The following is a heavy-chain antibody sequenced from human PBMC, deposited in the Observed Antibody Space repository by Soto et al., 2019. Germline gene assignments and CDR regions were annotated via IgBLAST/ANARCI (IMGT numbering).Heavy chain of an antibody. V-gene: IGHV1-69*13. CDR3: ARAGYNHRRDFDY. CDR2: IIPIFGTA. Sequence: SVKVSCKASGGTFSSYAISWVRQAPGQGLEWMGGIIPIFGTANYAQKFQGRVTITADESTSTAYMELSSLRSEDTAVYYCARAGYNHRRDFDYWGQGTLVTVSS. J-gene: IGHJ4*02. D-gene: IGHD5-12*01. CDR1: GGTFSSYA.